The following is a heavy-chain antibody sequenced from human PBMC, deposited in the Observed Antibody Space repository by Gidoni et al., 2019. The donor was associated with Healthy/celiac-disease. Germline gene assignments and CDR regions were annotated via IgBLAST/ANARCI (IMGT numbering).Heavy chain of an antibody. CDR2: ISSSSSYI. V-gene: IGHV3-21*01. CDR1: GFTFSSYS. D-gene: IGHD1-26*01. J-gene: IGHJ4*02. CDR3: ASWDYYARASVDY. Sequence: EVQLVEYGGGLVKPGGSLRLSCAASGFTFSSYSMNWVRQAPGKGLEWVSSISSSSSYIYYADSVKGRFTISRDNAKNSLYLQMNSLRAEDTAVYYCASWDYYARASVDYWGQGTLVTVSS.